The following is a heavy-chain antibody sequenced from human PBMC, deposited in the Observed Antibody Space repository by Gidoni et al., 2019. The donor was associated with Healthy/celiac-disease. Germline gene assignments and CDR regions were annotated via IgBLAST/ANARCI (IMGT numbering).Heavy chain of an antibody. Sequence: QVQLVQSGAEVKKPGASVKVSCKASGYTFTSYYMHWLRQAPGQGLEWMGIINPSGGSTSYAQKFQGRVTMTRDTSTSTVYMELSSLRSEDTAVYYCARWPEYSSSSPYDSSGYYRADYYYGMDVWGQGTTVTVSS. J-gene: IGHJ6*02. D-gene: IGHD3-22*01. V-gene: IGHV1-46*01. CDR1: GYTFTSYY. CDR2: INPSGGST. CDR3: ARWPEYSSSSPYDSSGYYRADYYYGMDV.